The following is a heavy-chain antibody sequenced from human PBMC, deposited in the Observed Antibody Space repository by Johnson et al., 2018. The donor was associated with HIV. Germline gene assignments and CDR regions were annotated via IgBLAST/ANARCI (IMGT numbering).Heavy chain of an antibody. CDR1: GFSFSNYA. V-gene: IGHV3-30*04. Sequence: VQLVESGGGVVQPGRSLRLSCAASGFSFSNYAMHWVRQAPGKGLEWVAVISYDGSNKYYADSVKGRFTISRDNSKNTLYLQMNSLRAEDTALYYCATGENLKWELRFVDAFDIWGQGTMVTVSS. D-gene: IGHD1-26*01. CDR2: ISYDGSNK. J-gene: IGHJ3*02. CDR3: ATGENLKWELRFVDAFDI.